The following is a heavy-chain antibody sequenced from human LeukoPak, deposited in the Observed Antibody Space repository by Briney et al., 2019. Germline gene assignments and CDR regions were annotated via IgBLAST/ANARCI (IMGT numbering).Heavy chain of an antibody. V-gene: IGHV3-66*01. CDR3: ARVEMTTIVIDY. J-gene: IGHJ4*02. Sequence: GASLRLSCAASGFTVSRNDMSWVRQAPGQGLEWVSLIYSGRSTYYADSVKGRFIISRDNSKNTLYLQMNSLRAEDTAVYYCARVEMTTIVIDYWGQGTLVTVSS. CDR2: IYSGRST. D-gene: IGHD5-24*01. CDR1: GFTVSRND.